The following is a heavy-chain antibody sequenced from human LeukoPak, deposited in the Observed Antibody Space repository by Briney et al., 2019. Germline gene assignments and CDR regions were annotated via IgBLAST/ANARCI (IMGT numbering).Heavy chain of an antibody. CDR1: GGSFSDYY. J-gene: IGHJ4*02. CDR2: INHSGST. D-gene: IGHD1-26*01. CDR3: ARDRGSYLFDY. Sequence: SETLSLTCAVYGGSFSDYYWSWIRQPPGKGLEWIGEINHSGSTNYKPSLKSRVTISVDTSKNQFSLKLSSVTAADTAVYYCARDRGSYLFDYWGQGTLVTVSS. V-gene: IGHV4-34*01.